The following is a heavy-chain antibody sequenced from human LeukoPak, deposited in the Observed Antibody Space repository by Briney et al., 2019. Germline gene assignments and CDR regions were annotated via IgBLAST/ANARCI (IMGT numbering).Heavy chain of an antibody. CDR1: GFTFSNYW. Sequence: PGGSLRLSCAASGFTFSNYWMHWVRQAPGKGLVWVSRISSDGSITGYADSVKGRFTISRDNAKNSLYLQMNSLRAEDTAVYYCARGVVPAAMGGYFDYWGQGTLVTASS. D-gene: IGHD2-2*01. CDR3: ARGVVPAAMGGYFDY. J-gene: IGHJ4*02. V-gene: IGHV3-74*01. CDR2: ISSDGSIT.